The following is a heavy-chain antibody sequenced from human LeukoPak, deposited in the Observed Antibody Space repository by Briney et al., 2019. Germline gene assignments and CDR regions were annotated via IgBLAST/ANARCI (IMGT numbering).Heavy chain of an antibody. D-gene: IGHD3-22*01. J-gene: IGHJ4*02. V-gene: IGHV3-15*01. Sequence: SGGSLRLSCAVSGFTFNNAWMSWVRQAPGKGLEWLGRIKSKTDGGTTDYAAPVKGRFTISRDDSKNMLYLQMNSLKTGDTAVYDCSTYRLWVSMIGFDYWGQGTLVTVSS. CDR2: IKSKTDGGTT. CDR3: STYRLWVSMIGFDY. CDR1: GFTFNNAW.